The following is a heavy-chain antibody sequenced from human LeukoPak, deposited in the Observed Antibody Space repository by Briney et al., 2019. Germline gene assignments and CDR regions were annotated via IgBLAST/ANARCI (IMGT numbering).Heavy chain of an antibody. CDR3: ARAPLKAAAGIN. Sequence: ASVKVSCKASGYTFTGYYMHWVRQAPGQGLEWMGWINPNSGGTNYAQKFQGRVTMTRDTSISTAYMELSRLRSDDTAVYYCARAPLKAAAGINWGQGTLVTVPS. D-gene: IGHD6-13*01. V-gene: IGHV1-2*02. CDR2: INPNSGGT. J-gene: IGHJ4*02. CDR1: GYTFTGYY.